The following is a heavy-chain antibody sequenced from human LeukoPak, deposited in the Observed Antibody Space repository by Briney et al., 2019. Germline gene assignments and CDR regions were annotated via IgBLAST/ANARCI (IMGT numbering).Heavy chain of an antibody. V-gene: IGHV3-30*04. Sequence: PGGSLRLSCAASGFTFSSYAMHWVRQAPGKGLEWVAVISYDGSNKYYADSVKGRFTISRDNSKNTLYLQMNSLRAEDTAVYYCAKDWTPVTTSFGYWGQGTLVTVSS. CDR1: GFTFSSYA. CDR2: ISYDGSNK. J-gene: IGHJ4*02. CDR3: AKDWTPVTTSFGY. D-gene: IGHD4-17*01.